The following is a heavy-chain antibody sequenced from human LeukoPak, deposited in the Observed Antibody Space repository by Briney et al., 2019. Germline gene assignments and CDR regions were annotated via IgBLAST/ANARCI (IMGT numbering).Heavy chain of an antibody. J-gene: IGHJ6*02. Sequence: GGSLRLSCAASGFTFSSYGMHWVRQAPGKGLEWVAVIWYDGSNKYYADSVKGRFTISRDNSKNTLYLQMNSLRAEDTAVYYCAKDGSLRMGYYYGMDVWGQGTTVTVSS. CDR2: IWYDGSNK. V-gene: IGHV3-33*06. D-gene: IGHD4-17*01. CDR1: GFTFSSYG. CDR3: AKDGSLRMGYYYGMDV.